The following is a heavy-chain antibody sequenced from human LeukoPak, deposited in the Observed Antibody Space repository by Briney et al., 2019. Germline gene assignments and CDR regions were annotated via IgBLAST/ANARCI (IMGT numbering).Heavy chain of an antibody. D-gene: IGHD6-19*01. CDR2: IYYSGST. Sequence: SETLSLTCTVSGGSISSSSYYWGWIRQPPGKGLEWIGSIYYSGSTYYNPSLKSRVTISVDTSKNQFSLKLSSVTAADTAVYYCAREDGYSSGHNWFDPWGQGTLVTVSS. J-gene: IGHJ5*02. CDR1: GGSISSSSYY. CDR3: AREDGYSSGHNWFDP. V-gene: IGHV4-39*07.